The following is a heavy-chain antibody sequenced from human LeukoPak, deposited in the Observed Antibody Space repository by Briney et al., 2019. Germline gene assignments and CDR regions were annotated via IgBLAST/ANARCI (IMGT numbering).Heavy chain of an antibody. J-gene: IGHJ4*02. CDR3: ARGYYYGSGSLPTFDY. V-gene: IGHV1-69*01. CDR2: IIPIFGTA. D-gene: IGHD3-10*01. CDR1: GGTFSSYA. Sequence: SAKVSCKASGGTFSSYAISWVRQAPGQGLEWMGGIIPIFGTANYAQKFQGRVTITADESTSTAYMELSSLRSEDTAVYYCARGYYYGSGSLPTFDYWGQGTVVTVSS.